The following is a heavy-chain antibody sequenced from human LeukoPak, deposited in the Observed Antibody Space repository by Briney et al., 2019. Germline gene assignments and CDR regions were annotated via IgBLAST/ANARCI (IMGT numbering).Heavy chain of an antibody. D-gene: IGHD6-13*01. Sequence: SETLSLTCAVYGGSFSGYYWRWLPQPPGKGLEWIGEINHSGSTNYNPSLKSRVTISVYTSKNQFSLKLSSVTADDTAVYYCAKSHPPAAGSGGYFDYSGQGTLVTVSS. J-gene: IGHJ4*02. CDR2: INHSGST. CDR1: GGSFSGYY. V-gene: IGHV4-34*01. CDR3: AKSHPPAAGSGGYFDY.